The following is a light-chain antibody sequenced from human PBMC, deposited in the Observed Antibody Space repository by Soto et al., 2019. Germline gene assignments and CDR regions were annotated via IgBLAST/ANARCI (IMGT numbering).Light chain of an antibody. CDR2: GAS. CDR3: QQRQYWPPIT. J-gene: IGKJ5*01. CDR1: QSVSSSY. Sequence: EIVLTQSPGTLSLSPGERATLPCRASQSVSSSYLAWYQQKPGQAPRLLFHGASSRATGIPDRISGSGSGTDFTLTISRLEPEDFAVYYCQQRQYWPPITFGQGTRLEIK. V-gene: IGKV3D-20*02.